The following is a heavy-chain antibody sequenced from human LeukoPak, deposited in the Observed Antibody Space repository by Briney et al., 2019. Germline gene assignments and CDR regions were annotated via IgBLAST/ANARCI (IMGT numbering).Heavy chain of an antibody. CDR1: GVSISSSSYY. J-gene: IGHJ4*02. D-gene: IGHD4-17*01. V-gene: IGHV4-39*01. Sequence: SETLSLTCTVSGVSISSSSYYWGWIRQPPGKGLEWIGSIYSGGSTYYNPSLKSRVTISVDTSKNQFSLKLSSVTAADTAVYYCASSTGSFDYWGQGTLVTVSS. CDR2: IYSGGST. CDR3: ASSTGSFDY.